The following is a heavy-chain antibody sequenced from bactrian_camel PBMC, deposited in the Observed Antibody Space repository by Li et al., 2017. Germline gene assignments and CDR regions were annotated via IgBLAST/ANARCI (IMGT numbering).Heavy chain of an antibody. CDR1: GSTRLGC. Sequence: HVQLVESGGGSVQAGGSLRLSCTISGSTRLGCMGWFRQGPGKEREGVARIATGSGNTYYADSVKGRFTISQDNAKNTLYLQLNNLKTEDTAMYYCAKGDYRGQGTQVTVS. V-gene: IGHV3S54*01. CDR3: AKGDY. J-gene: IGHJ4*01. CDR2: IATGSGNT.